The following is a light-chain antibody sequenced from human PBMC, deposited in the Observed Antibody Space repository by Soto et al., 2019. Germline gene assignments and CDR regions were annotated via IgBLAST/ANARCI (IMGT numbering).Light chain of an antibody. CDR1: SSDVGGYNS. V-gene: IGLV2-8*01. CDR2: EVN. Sequence: QSALTQPPSASVYPGQSVTISCTGTSSDVGGYNSVSWYQQHPGKAPKLLISEVNKRPSGVPDRFSASKSDSTASLTVSGLQAEDEAHYYCSSYAGSKNVVFGGGTKLTVL. CDR3: SSYAGSKNVV. J-gene: IGLJ2*01.